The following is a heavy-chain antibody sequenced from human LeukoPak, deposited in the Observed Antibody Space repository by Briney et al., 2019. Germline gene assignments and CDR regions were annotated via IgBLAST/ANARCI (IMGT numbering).Heavy chain of an antibody. J-gene: IGHJ4*02. D-gene: IGHD3-3*01. Sequence: ASVKVSCKASGYSFTTYGISWVRQAPGQGLEWMGWIGSYSGRTNYAQNLQARVTMTTDTSTSTAYMELRSLRSDDTAVYYCARDLVEGRGHELDYWGQGTLVTVSS. V-gene: IGHV1-18*01. CDR2: IGSYSGRT. CDR3: ARDLVEGRGHELDY. CDR1: GYSFTTYG.